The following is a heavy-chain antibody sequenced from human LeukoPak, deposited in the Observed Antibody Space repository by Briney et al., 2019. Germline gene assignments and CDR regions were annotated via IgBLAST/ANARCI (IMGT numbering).Heavy chain of an antibody. D-gene: IGHD3-3*01. J-gene: IGHJ4*02. Sequence: ASVKVSCKASGYTFTSYGISWVRQAPGQGLECMVWISAYNGNTNYAQKLHGRVTMTTDTSTSTAYMELRSLRSDDTAVYYCARDFITIFGVVILAYFDYWGQGTLVTVPS. CDR3: ARDFITIFGVVILAYFDY. CDR1: GYTFTSYG. CDR2: ISAYNGNT. V-gene: IGHV1-18*01.